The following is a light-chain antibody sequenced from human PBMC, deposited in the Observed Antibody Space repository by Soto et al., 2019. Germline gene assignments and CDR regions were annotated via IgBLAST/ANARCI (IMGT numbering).Light chain of an antibody. CDR3: SSFTSSSTQV. V-gene: IGLV2-14*01. Sequence: QSALTQPRSVSGSPGQSTTISCTGTSSDVGGYNYVSWYQQHPGKAPKLMIFEVTNRPSGVSNRFSGSKSGNTASLTISGLQAEDEADYYCSSFTSSSTQVFGGGTKVTVL. J-gene: IGLJ2*01. CDR1: SSDVGGYNY. CDR2: EVT.